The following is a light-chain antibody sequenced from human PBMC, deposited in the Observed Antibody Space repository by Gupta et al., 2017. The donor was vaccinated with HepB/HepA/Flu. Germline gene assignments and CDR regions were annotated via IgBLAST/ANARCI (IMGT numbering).Light chain of an antibody. V-gene: IGKV2-28*01. Sequence: DIVMTQSPFSLPVTPGESASISCRSSQSLLKNNGRTYLDWYLQKPGQSPQLLIYGGSNRASGVPDRFSGSGSGTDFTLKISGVEAEDVGIYYCMQRIQPPVTFGQGTPMEI. CDR2: GGS. CDR3: MQRIQPPVT. CDR1: QSLLKNNGRTY. J-gene: IGKJ5*01.